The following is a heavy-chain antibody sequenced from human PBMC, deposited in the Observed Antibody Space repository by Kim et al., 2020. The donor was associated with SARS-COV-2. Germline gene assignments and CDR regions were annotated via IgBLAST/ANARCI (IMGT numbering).Heavy chain of an antibody. CDR1: GYTFTSYY. CDR3: SRNRIPMVRGAPDY. CDR2: INPSNDAT. J-gene: IGHJ4*02. D-gene: IGHD3-10*01. Sequence: ASVKVSCKASGYTFTSYYVHWVRQAPGQGLEWMGIINPSNDATTYAQKFQGRVTLTRDTSTSTVYMELSSLISDYTALYYCSRNRIPMVRGAPDYWGQGT. V-gene: IGHV1-46*01.